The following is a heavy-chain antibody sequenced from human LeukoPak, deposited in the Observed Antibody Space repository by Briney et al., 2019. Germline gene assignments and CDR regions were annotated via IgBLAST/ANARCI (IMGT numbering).Heavy chain of an antibody. CDR1: GYTFTGYY. J-gene: IGHJ5*02. V-gene: IGHV1-8*03. CDR2: INPNSGNT. Sequence: GASVKVSCKASGYTFTGYYMHWVRQAPGQGLEWMGWINPNSGNTGYAQKFQGRVTITRNTSISTAYMELSSLRSEDTAVYYCARNRPREAFDPWGQGTLVTVSS. CDR3: ARNRPREAFDP.